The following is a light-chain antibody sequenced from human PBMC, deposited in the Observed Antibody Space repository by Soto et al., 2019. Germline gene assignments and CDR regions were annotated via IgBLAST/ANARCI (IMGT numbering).Light chain of an antibody. V-gene: IGKV4-1*01. Sequence: DIVMTQSPDSLAVSLGERATINCKSSQSVLYSSNNKNYLAWYQQKPGQPPKLLIYWASTRESGVPDRFNGSGSGTDFTLTIGSLQAEDVAVYYCQQYYSTPTWTFGQGTKVEIK. CDR1: QSVLYSSNNKNY. CDR2: WAS. CDR3: QQYYSTPTWT. J-gene: IGKJ1*01.